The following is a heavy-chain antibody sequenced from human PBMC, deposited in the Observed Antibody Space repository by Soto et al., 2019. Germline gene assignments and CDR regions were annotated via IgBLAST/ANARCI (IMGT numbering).Heavy chain of an antibody. CDR2: IIPILGIA. CDR3: ARDEHSSSWYVFDY. J-gene: IGHJ4*02. Sequence: KVSCKASGGTFSSYTISWVRQAPGQGLEWMGRIIPILGIANYAQKFQGRVTITADKSTSTAYMELSSLRSEDTAVYYCARDEHSSSWYVFDYWGQGTLVTVSS. V-gene: IGHV1-69*04. D-gene: IGHD6-13*01. CDR1: GGTFSSYT.